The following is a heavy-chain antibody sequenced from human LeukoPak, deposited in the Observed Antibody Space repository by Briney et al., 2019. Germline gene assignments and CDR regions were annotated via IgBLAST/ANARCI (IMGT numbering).Heavy chain of an antibody. CDR2: IIPIFGTA. D-gene: IGHD3-9*01. V-gene: IGHV1-69*13. Sequence: ASVKVSCKASGGTFSSYAISWVRQAPGQRLEWMGGIIPIFGTANYAQKFQGRVTITADESTSTAYMELSSLRSEDTAVYYCARDLTRRYYDILTGPEYYFDYWGQGTLVTVSS. CDR1: GGTFSSYA. J-gene: IGHJ4*02. CDR3: ARDLTRRYYDILTGPEYYFDY.